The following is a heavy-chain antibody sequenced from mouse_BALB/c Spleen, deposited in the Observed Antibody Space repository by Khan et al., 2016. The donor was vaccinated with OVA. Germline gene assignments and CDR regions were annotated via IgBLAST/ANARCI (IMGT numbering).Heavy chain of an antibody. J-gene: IGHJ3*01. CDR2: ISSGGHYT. D-gene: IGHD4-1*01. V-gene: IGHV5-6*01. Sequence: EVELVESGGDLVKTGGSLKLSCAASGFTFSTYGMSWVRQTPDKRLEWVATISSGGHYTYYIDSVKGRFTISRDNAKNTLYLQMSSLKSEDTAMYYCASHLTGSFAYWGQGTLVTVSA. CDR3: ASHLTGSFAY. CDR1: GFTFSTYG.